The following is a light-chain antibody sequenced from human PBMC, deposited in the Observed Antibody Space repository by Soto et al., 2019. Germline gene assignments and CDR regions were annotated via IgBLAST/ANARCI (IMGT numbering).Light chain of an antibody. Sequence: EIVLTQSPATLSLYPGERATLSCRASQSVGNSLAWFQQTPGQAPRLLIYDASTRAPGIPARFSGSGSGTAFTLTISSLEPEDSAVYYCQQRYTWVTFGGGTKVEIK. CDR1: QSVGNS. CDR3: QQRYTWVT. V-gene: IGKV3-11*01. J-gene: IGKJ4*01. CDR2: DAS.